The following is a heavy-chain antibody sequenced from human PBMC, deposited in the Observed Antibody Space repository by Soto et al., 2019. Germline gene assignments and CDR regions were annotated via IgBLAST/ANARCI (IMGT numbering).Heavy chain of an antibody. J-gene: IGHJ4*02. D-gene: IGHD3-10*01. CDR1: GGSISRYY. CDR2: IYTSGST. CDR3: AITYYYGSGSYQYFDY. Sequence: QVQLQESGPGLVKPSETLSLTCTVSGGSISRYYWSWIRQPAGKGLEWIGRIYTSGSTNYNPSLKSRVTMSVDTSKNQFSLKLSSVTAADTAVYDCAITYYYGSGSYQYFDYWGQGTLVTVSS. V-gene: IGHV4-4*07.